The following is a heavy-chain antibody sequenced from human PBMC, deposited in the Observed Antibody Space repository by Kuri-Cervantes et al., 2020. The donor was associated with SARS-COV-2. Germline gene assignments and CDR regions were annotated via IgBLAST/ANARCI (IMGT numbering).Heavy chain of an antibody. J-gene: IGHJ6*03. Sequence: GSLRLSCTVSGDSITNYYLTWIRQSPGKGLEWIGKINHSGSTNYNPSLSSRVTISVDMSKNQFSLRLSSVTAADTAMYYCARGREGVVPATILGLGYFLYFSMDVWGKGTSVTVSS. CDR1: GDSITNYY. CDR3: ARGREGVVPATILGLGYFLYFSMDV. V-gene: IGHV4-34*01. D-gene: IGHD2-2*01. CDR2: INHSGST.